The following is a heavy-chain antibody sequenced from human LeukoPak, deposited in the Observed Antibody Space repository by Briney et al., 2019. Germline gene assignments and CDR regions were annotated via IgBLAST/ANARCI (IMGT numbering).Heavy chain of an antibody. D-gene: IGHD1-14*01. CDR3: ANRRSGYNWNHGDFDY. CDR2: IYWDDDK. V-gene: IGHV2-5*02. CDR1: GFSLSTTGVG. Sequence: SGPTLVKPTQTLTLTCSFSGFSLSTTGVGVGWIRQSPGKALEWLALIYWDDDKRYNPSLKTRLTIVKDTSNNHVVLLMTNMDPVDTATYYCANRRSGYNWNHGDFDYWGQGNPVTVSS. J-gene: IGHJ4*02.